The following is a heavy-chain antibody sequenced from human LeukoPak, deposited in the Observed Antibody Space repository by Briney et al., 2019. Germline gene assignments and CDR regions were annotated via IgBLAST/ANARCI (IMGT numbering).Heavy chain of an antibody. J-gene: IGHJ4*02. D-gene: IGHD3-3*01. CDR1: GDSVSSNGAS. V-gene: IGHV6-1*01. CDR2: TYYRSQQWHS. Sequence: LSQTLSLTCAISGDSVSSNGASWNWIRQSPSRGLEWLGRTYYRSQQWHSDYAPSVKGRITLNPDTSKNQFSLQLNSMTPEDTAVYYCGRETDFGVVTNWGQGTLVTVSS. CDR3: GRETDFGVVTN.